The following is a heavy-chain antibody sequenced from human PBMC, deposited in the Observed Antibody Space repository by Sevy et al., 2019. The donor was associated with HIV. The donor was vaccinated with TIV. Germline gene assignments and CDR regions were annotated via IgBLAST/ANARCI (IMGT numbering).Heavy chain of an antibody. CDR2: ISHDGSIT. Sequence: GGSLRLSCAASGFTFSSYWMHWVRHAPGKGLVWVSRISHDGSITTYSDSVKGRFTISRDNAKDTLYLQMNSLRPEDTYVYSCARDHDDGHSPEDDFDYWGQGNLVTVSS. J-gene: IGHJ4*02. D-gene: IGHD2-15*01. CDR1: GFTFSSYW. CDR3: ARDHDDGHSPEDDFDY. V-gene: IGHV3-74*01.